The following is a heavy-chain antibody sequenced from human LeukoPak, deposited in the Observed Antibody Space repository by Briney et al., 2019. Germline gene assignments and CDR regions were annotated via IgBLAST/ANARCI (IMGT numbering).Heavy chain of an antibody. CDR3: ARPSAAGPYFDY. CDR2: INTDGRST. D-gene: IGHD6-13*01. CDR1: GFTFSSHW. J-gene: IGHJ4*02. Sequence: GGSLRLSCAASGFTFSSHWMHWVRQAPGKGLVWVSHINTDGRSTGHADSVKGRFTISRDNAKNTLYLQMNSLRAEDTAVYYCARPSAAGPYFDYWGQGTLVTVSS. V-gene: IGHV3-74*01.